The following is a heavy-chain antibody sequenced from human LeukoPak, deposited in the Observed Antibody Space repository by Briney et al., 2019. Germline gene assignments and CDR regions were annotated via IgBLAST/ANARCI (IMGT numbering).Heavy chain of an antibody. V-gene: IGHV5-51*01. D-gene: IGHD2-2*02. Sequence: NPGESLKISCKGSGCSFTSYWIGWVRQMPGKGLEWMGIIYPGDSDTRYSPSFQGQVTISADKSISTAYLQWSSLKASDTAMYYCATVADIVVVPAVIPSAFDYWGQGTLVTVSS. CDR1: GCSFTSYW. CDR3: ATVADIVVVPAVIPSAFDY. J-gene: IGHJ4*02. CDR2: IYPGDSDT.